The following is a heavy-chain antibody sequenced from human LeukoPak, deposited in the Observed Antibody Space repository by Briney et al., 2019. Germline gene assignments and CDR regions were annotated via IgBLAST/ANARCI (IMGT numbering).Heavy chain of an antibody. V-gene: IGHV3-48*01. Sequence: PGGSLRLSCAASGFTFSSYSMNWVRQAPGRGLEWVSYISSSSSTIYYADSVKGRFTISRDNAKNSLYLQMNSLRAEDTAVYYCAREVSGMSAVPAASSYYYGMDVWGQGTTVTVSS. CDR2: ISSSSSTI. CDR1: GFTFSSYS. J-gene: IGHJ6*02. D-gene: IGHD2-2*01. CDR3: AREVSGMSAVPAASSYYYGMDV.